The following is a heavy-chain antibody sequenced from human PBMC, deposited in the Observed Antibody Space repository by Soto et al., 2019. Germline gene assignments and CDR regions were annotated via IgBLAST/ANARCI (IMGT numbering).Heavy chain of an antibody. CDR3: AKVGRERAAGEYYYYYYGMVV. Sequence: ESGGGVVQPGRSLRLSCAASGFTFSSYGMHWVRQAPGKGLEWVAVISYDGSNKYYADSVKGRFTISRDNSKNTLYLQMNSLRAEDTAVYYCAKVGRERAAGEYYYYYYGMVVWGQGTTVTVFS. V-gene: IGHV3-30*18. CDR1: GFTFSSYG. D-gene: IGHD6-13*01. CDR2: ISYDGSNK. J-gene: IGHJ6*02.